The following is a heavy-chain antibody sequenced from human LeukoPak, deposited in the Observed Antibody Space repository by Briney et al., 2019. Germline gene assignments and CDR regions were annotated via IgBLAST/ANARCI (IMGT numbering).Heavy chain of an antibody. Sequence: PSETLSLTCTVSGGAISSGGYYWRWIRQPAGKGLEWIGRIYTSGYANYNPSLKSRITISVDTSKNQFSLKLSSVTAADTAVYYCARALWFGESCFDYWGQGTLVAVSS. CDR1: GGAISSGGYY. D-gene: IGHD3-10*01. CDR3: ARALWFGESCFDY. V-gene: IGHV4-61*02. CDR2: IYTSGYA. J-gene: IGHJ4*02.